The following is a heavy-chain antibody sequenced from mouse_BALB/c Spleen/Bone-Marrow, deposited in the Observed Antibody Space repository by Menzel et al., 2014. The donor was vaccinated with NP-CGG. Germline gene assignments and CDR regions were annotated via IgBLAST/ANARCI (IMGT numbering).Heavy chain of an antibody. Sequence: VQLQQSGTVLARPGAAVKMSCKAYGYTFSNYWMHWIKQRPGQGLEWIGTIHPGNSDTTYNQKFKGKAKLTAVTSTSTAYMELSSLTNEDSAVYYCTTLARNNFDYWGQGTTLTVSS. D-gene: IGHD3-1*01. CDR1: GYTFSNYW. CDR3: TTLARNNFDY. J-gene: IGHJ2*01. CDR2: IHPGNSDT. V-gene: IGHV1-5*01.